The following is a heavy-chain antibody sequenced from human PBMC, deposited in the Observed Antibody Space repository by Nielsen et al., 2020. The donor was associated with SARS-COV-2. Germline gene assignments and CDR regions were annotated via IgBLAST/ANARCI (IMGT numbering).Heavy chain of an antibody. D-gene: IGHD2-2*01. J-gene: IGHJ4*02. CDR3: ARERDIVVVPAAFDY. CDR1: GGSISSGGYY. V-gene: IGHV4-31*03. Sequence: SETLSLTCTVSGGSISSGGYYWSWIRQLPGKGLEWIGYIWYNENTYYNPSLKSRLTMSVDTSRNQFSLKLSSVTAADTAVYYCARERDIVVVPAAFDYWGQGTLVTVSS. CDR2: IWYNENT.